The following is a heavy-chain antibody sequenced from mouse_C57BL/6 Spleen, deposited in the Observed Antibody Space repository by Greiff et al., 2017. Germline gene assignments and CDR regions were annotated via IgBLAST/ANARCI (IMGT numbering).Heavy chain of an antibody. J-gene: IGHJ4*01. CDR3: STLYYDYDIYARDY. D-gene: IGHD2-4*01. CDR1: GYTFTDYE. V-gene: IGHV1-15*01. Sequence: QVQLQQSGAELVRPGASVTLSCKASGYTFTDYEMHWVKQTPVHGLEWIGAIDPETGGTAYNQTFKGKAILTADKSSSTAYMELRSLTSEDSAVYYGSTLYYDYDIYARDYWGQGTSVTVSS. CDR2: IDPETGGT.